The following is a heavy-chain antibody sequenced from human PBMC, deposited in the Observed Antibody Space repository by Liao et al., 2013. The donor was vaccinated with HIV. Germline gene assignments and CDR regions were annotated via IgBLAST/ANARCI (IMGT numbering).Heavy chain of an antibody. CDR3: ARAIVGARRGYFYMDV. CDR2: ISYSGST. J-gene: IGHJ6*03. D-gene: IGHD1-26*01. CDR1: GGSISTSSYY. Sequence: QVQLQESGPGLVKPSQTLSLTCTVSGGSISTSSYYWGWIRQPPGKGLECIGYISYSGSTYYNPSLKSRVTISIDTSKNQLSLKLSSVTAADTAVYYCARAIVGARRGYFYMDVWGKGTTVTVSS. V-gene: IGHV4-39*07.